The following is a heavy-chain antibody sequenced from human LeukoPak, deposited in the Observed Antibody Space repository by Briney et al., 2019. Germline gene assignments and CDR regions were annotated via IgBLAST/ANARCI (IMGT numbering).Heavy chain of an antibody. V-gene: IGHV1-18*01. CDR1: GYTFNSYG. D-gene: IGHD3-3*01. Sequence: ASVKVSCKASGYTFNSYGISWVRQAPGQGLEWMGWISAYNGNTNYAQKLQGRVTMTTDTSTSTAYMELRSLRSDDTAVYYCARENREWLPDAGYYYYGMDVWGQGTTVTVSS. J-gene: IGHJ6*02. CDR3: ARENREWLPDAGYYYYGMDV. CDR2: ISAYNGNT.